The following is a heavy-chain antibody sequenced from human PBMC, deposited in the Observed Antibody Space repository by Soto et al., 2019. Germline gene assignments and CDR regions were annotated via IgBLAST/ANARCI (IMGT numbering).Heavy chain of an antibody. CDR2: ISAYNGNT. J-gene: IGHJ1*01. D-gene: IGHD6-13*01. Sequence: ASVKLACKASAYTFTSYGISWVRQAPGEGLEWMGWISAYNGNTNYAQKLQGRVTMTTDTSTSTAYMELRSLRSDDTAVYYCARDNVSGIAARPGYFSHWAQGTLVPVSS. V-gene: IGHV1-18*01. CDR3: ARDNVSGIAARPGYFSH. CDR1: AYTFTSYG.